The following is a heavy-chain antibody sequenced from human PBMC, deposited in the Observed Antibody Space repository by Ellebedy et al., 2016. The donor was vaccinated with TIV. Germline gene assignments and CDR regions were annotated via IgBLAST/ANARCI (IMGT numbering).Heavy chain of an antibody. V-gene: IGHV4-39*07. CDR3: ASSPSGYEIPY. CDR1: GGTTSSTNYY. Sequence: SETLSLXCNVSGGTTSSTNYYWDWIRQSPEKGLEWIGSIYHSGSTYYNPSLKSRLTISLDTTKNQFSLRLDSVTAADTAVYYCASSPSGYEIPYWGQGTLVTVSS. D-gene: IGHD5-12*01. CDR2: IYHSGST. J-gene: IGHJ4*02.